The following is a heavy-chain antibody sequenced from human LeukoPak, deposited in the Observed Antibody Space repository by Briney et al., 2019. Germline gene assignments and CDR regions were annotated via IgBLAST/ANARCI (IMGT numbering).Heavy chain of an antibody. J-gene: IGHJ5*02. CDR3: ARGRAAAGRRFWFDP. CDR2: MNPNSGNT. CDR1: GYTFTSYD. V-gene: IGHV1-8*01. Sequence: ASVKVSCKASGYTFTSYDINWVRQATGQGLEWMGWMNPNSGNTGYAQKFQGRVTMTRNTSISTAYMELSSLRSEDAAVYYCARGRAAAGRRFWFDPWGQGTLVTVSS. D-gene: IGHD6-13*01.